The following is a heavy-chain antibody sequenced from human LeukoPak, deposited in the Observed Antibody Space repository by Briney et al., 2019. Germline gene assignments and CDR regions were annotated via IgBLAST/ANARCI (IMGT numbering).Heavy chain of an antibody. J-gene: IGHJ5*02. D-gene: IGHD2-15*01. Sequence: ASVKVSCKASGYTFTSYGISWVRQAPGRGLGRVGWICAYNGNTNYAQKLQGRVTMTTDTSTSTAYMELRSLRSDDTAVYYCARVLYCSGGSCEGRGSWFDPWGQGTLVTVSS. CDR1: GYTFTSYG. CDR3: ARVLYCSGGSCEGRGSWFDP. V-gene: IGHV1-18*01. CDR2: ICAYNGNT.